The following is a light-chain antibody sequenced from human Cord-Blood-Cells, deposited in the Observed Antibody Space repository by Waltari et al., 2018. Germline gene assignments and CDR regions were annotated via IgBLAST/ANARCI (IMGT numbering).Light chain of an antibody. CDR1: SSDVGGYNY. Sequence: QSALTQPASVSGSPGQSSTISCTGTSSDVGGYNYVSWYHQPPGKAPKLMIYDVSNRPSGVSNRFSGSKSGNTASLTISGLQAEDEADYYCSSYTSSSTVFGGGTKLTVL. V-gene: IGLV2-14*01. J-gene: IGLJ3*02. CDR3: SSYTSSSTV. CDR2: DVS.